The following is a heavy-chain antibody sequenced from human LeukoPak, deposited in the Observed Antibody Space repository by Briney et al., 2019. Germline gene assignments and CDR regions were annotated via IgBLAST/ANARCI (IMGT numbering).Heavy chain of an antibody. Sequence: SETLSLTCTVSGGPISSSTYYWGWIRQPPGKGLEWIGGIYYSGSTYYNPSLKSRVTISVDTSKNQFSLKLSSVTAADTAVYYCARKRREGYNYFDYWGQGTLVTVSS. J-gene: IGHJ4*02. CDR2: IYYSGST. V-gene: IGHV4-39*01. CDR3: ARKRREGYNYFDY. CDR1: GGPISSSTYY. D-gene: IGHD5-24*01.